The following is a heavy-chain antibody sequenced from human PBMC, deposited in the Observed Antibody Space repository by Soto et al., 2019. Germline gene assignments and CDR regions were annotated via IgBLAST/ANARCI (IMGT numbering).Heavy chain of an antibody. D-gene: IGHD6-19*01. CDR3: ARDPNGGCIAVAGCDAFDI. CDR2: IIPILGIA. V-gene: IGHV1-69*08. J-gene: IGHJ3*02. Sequence: QVQLVQSGAEVKKPGSSVKVSCKASGGTFSSYTISWVRQAPGQGLEWMGRIIPILGIANYAQKFQGRVTITADKSTSTAYMELSSLRSEDTAVYYCARDPNGGCIAVAGCDAFDIWGQGTMVTVSS. CDR1: GGTFSSYT.